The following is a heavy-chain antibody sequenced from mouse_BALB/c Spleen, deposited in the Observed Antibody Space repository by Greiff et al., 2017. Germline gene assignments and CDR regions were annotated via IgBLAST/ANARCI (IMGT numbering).Heavy chain of an antibody. Sequence: EVQGVESGGGLVKPGGSLKLSCAASGFTFSSYAMSWVRQTPEKRLEWVATISSGGSYTYYPDSVKGRFTISRDNAKNTLYLQMSSLKSEDTAMYYCARDLHRYDLFAYWGQGTLVTVSA. V-gene: IGHV5-9-3*01. J-gene: IGHJ3*01. D-gene: IGHD2-14*01. CDR1: GFTFSSYA. CDR2: ISSGGSYT. CDR3: ARDLHRYDLFAY.